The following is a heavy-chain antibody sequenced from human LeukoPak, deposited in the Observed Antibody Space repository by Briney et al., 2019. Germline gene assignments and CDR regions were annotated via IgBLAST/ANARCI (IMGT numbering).Heavy chain of an antibody. CDR2: IYVDGRTT. J-gene: IGHJ4*02. D-gene: IGHD2-15*01. CDR1: GFTFSNYW. V-gene: IGHV3-74*01. Sequence: PGGSLRLSCVASGFTFSNYWMHWVRQPPGKGLVWVSRIYVDGRTTNYADSVKGRFTISGDNSKNTLYLQMNSLRAEDTAVYYCARENCSGGSCYLYFDYWGQGTLVTVSS. CDR3: ARENCSGGSCYLYFDY.